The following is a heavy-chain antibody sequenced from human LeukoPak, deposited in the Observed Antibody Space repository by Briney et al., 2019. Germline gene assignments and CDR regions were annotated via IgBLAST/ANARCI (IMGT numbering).Heavy chain of an antibody. V-gene: IGHV3-21*01. D-gene: IGHD4-17*01. CDR3: AKLVYGDYFFGVGSPNWFDP. Sequence: PGGSLRLSCAASGFTFSSYEMNWVRQAPGKGLEWVSSISSSSSYIYYADSVKGRFTISRDNSKNTLYLQMNSLRAEDTAVYYCAKLVYGDYFFGVGSPNWFDPWGQGTLVTVSS. CDR2: ISSSSSYI. J-gene: IGHJ5*02. CDR1: GFTFSSYE.